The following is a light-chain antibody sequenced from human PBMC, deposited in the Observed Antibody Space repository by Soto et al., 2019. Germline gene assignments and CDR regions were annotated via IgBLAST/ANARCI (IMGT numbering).Light chain of an antibody. CDR3: LQYNNWPRT. V-gene: IGKV3-15*01. CDR2: GAS. J-gene: IGKJ1*01. CDR1: QRISSN. Sequence: EIVMTQSPATLSVSPGERATLSCRASQRISSNLAWYQQKPGQAPRLLIYGASTRATDIPVRFSGSGSETKFTLTISSLQSEDFAVHYCLQYNNWPRTFGQGTKV.